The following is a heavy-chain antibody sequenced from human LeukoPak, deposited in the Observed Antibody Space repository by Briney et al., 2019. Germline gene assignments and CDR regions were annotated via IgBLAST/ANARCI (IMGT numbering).Heavy chain of an antibody. Sequence: EGSLRLSCAASGFTFTSYAMGWVRQAPGKGLEWVSAISGSGGSTYYADSVKGRFTISRDNSKNTLYLQMNSLRAEDTAVYYCAKDRGISGWYFDYWGQGTLVTVSS. CDR3: AKDRGISGWYFDY. CDR2: ISGSGGST. CDR1: GFTFTSYA. D-gene: IGHD6-19*01. V-gene: IGHV3-23*01. J-gene: IGHJ4*02.